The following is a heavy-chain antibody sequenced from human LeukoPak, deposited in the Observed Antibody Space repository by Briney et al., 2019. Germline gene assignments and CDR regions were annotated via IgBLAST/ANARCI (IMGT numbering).Heavy chain of an antibody. CDR2: ISWDGGST. CDR1: GFTFDDYA. D-gene: IGHD2/OR15-2a*01. Sequence: QSGGSLRLSCAASGFTFDDYAMHWVRHAPGKGLEWVSLISWDGGSTYYADSVKGRFTISRDNSKNSLYLQMNSLRAEDTALYYCAKDASPLEYDWFDPWGQGTLVTVSS. CDR3: AKDASPLEYDWFDP. J-gene: IGHJ5*02. V-gene: IGHV3-43D*04.